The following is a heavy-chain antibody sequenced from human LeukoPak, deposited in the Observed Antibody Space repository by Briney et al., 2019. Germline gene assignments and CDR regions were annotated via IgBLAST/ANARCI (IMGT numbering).Heavy chain of an antibody. D-gene: IGHD6-19*01. Sequence: GESLKISCKGSGYSFTSYWIGWVRQMPGKGLEWMGIIYPGDSDTRYSPSFQGQVTISADKSISTAYLQWSSLKASDTAMYYCTRQLYSSGWYGDNAFDIWGQGTMVTVSS. CDR1: GYSFTSYW. CDR2: IYPGDSDT. CDR3: TRQLYSSGWYGDNAFDI. J-gene: IGHJ3*02. V-gene: IGHV5-51*01.